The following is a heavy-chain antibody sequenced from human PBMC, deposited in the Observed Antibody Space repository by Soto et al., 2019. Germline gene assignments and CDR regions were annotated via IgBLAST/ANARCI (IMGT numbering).Heavy chain of an antibody. D-gene: IGHD5-12*01. J-gene: IGHJ6*02. Sequence: GGSLRLSCAASGFTFDDYAMHWVRQAPGKGLEWVSLISGDGGSTYYADSVKGRFTISRDNSKNSLYLQMNSLRTEDTALYYCVKDSGGYSGFDYYYYGMDVWGQGTTVTVSS. V-gene: IGHV3-43*02. CDR1: GFTFDDYA. CDR2: ISGDGGST. CDR3: VKDSGGYSGFDYYYYGMDV.